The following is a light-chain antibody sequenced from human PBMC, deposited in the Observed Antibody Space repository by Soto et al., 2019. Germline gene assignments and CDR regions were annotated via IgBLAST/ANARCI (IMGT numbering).Light chain of an antibody. CDR2: DAS. J-gene: IGKJ1*01. Sequence: DIQMTQSPSTLSSSVGDRVTITWGASQSISSWLAWYQQKPGKAPKLLIYDASSLESGVPSRFSGSGSGTEFTLTISSLQTDDFATYYGQQYNSYPWTFGQGTKVDIK. V-gene: IGKV1-5*01. CDR3: QQYNSYPWT. CDR1: QSISSW.